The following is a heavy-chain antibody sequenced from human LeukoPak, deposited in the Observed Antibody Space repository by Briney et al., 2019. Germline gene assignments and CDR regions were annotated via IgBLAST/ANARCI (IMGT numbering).Heavy chain of an antibody. CDR1: GFTFSTYA. CDR2: IWYDGSNK. V-gene: IGHV3-33*08. D-gene: IGHD6-19*01. J-gene: IGHJ4*02. Sequence: GGSLRLSCAASGFTFSTYAMIWVRQAPGKGLEWVAVIWYDGSNKYYADSVKGRFTISRDNSKNTLYLQMNSLRAEDTAVYYCASSSGWSFDDDYWGQGTLVTVSS. CDR3: ASSSGWSFDDDY.